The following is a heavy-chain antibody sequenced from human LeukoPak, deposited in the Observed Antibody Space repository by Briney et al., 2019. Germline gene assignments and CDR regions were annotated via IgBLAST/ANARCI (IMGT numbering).Heavy chain of an antibody. CDR1: GGSISSSSYY. J-gene: IGHJ5*02. V-gene: IGHV4-61*01. CDR2: IYYSGST. CDR3: ARARRWNAAVEGWWFDP. Sequence: SETLSLTCTVSGGSISSSSYYWSWIRQSPVTGLEWIGFIYYSGSTNYNPSLKSRVTISVDTSKNQFSLKLSSVTAADTAVYYCARARRWNAAVEGWWFDPWGQGTLVTVSS. D-gene: IGHD1-1*01.